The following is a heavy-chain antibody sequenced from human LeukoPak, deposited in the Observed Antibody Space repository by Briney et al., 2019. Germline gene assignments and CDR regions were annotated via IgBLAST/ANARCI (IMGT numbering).Heavy chain of an antibody. CDR1: GFTFSSYA. Sequence: PGGSLRLSCAASGFTFSSYAMSWVRQAPGKGLEWVSGITSSGGNTYYADSVKGRFTISRDNSKNTLYLRMNSLRAEDTALYYCAKLSDGYNYYFDYWGQGTLVTVSS. CDR3: AKLSDGYNYYFDY. V-gene: IGHV3-23*01. D-gene: IGHD5-24*01. CDR2: ITSSGGNT. J-gene: IGHJ4*02.